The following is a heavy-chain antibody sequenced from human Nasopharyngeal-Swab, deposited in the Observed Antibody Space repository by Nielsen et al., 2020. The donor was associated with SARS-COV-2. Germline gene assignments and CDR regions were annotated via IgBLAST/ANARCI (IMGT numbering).Heavy chain of an antibody. CDR1: GYTFTSYA. Sequence: ASVKVSCKASGYTFTSYAMHWVRQAPGQRLEWMGWINAGNGNTKYSQKFQGRVTMTTDTSTSTAYMELRSLRSDDTAVYYCARDSSGSYDGAFDIWGQGTMVTVSS. J-gene: IGHJ3*02. CDR3: ARDSSGSYDGAFDI. CDR2: INAGNGNT. V-gene: IGHV1-3*01. D-gene: IGHD1-26*01.